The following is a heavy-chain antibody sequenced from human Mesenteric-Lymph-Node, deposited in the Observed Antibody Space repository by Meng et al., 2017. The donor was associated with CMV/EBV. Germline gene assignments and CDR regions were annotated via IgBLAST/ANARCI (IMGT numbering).Heavy chain of an antibody. J-gene: IGHJ6*02. D-gene: IGHD3-3*01. CDR2: ISYDGSNK. CDR1: GFTFSSYA. V-gene: IGHV3-30*04. CDR3: ARGDYDFWSGYYPYYYYGMDV. Sequence: GESLKISCAASGFTFSSYAMHWVRQAPGKGLEWVAVISYDGSNKYYADSVKGRFTISRDNSKNTLYLQMNSLRAEDTAVYYCARGDYDFWSGYYPYYYYGMDVWGQGTTVTVSS.